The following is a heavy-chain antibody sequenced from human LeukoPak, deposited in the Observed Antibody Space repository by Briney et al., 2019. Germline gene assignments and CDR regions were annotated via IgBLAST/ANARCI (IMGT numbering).Heavy chain of an antibody. CDR3: ASGERGYSYGPLDF. Sequence: SETLSLTCSVSGGSIRSYYWSWIRQPPGKGLEWIGYIFYAGSTTYNPSLKSRVTISIDTSKNQFSLKLNSVTAADTAVYYCASGERGYSYGPLDFWGQGTLVTVSS. J-gene: IGHJ4*02. CDR2: IFYAGST. V-gene: IGHV4-59*08. D-gene: IGHD5-18*01. CDR1: GGSIRSYY.